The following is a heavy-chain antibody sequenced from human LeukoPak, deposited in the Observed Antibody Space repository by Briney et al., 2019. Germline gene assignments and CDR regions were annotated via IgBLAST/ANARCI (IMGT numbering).Heavy chain of an antibody. V-gene: IGHV5-51*01. D-gene: IGHD3-10*01. J-gene: IGHJ4*02. CDR3: ARQHGSGSYYSRAIDY. Sequence: GESLKISCEASGYSFTTYWIGWVRQMPGKGLEWMGIIYPGDSDTRYSSSFQGQVTISADKSRSTAYLQWSSLKASDTAMYYCARQHGSGSYYSRAIDYWGQGTLVTVSS. CDR2: IYPGDSDT. CDR1: GYSFTTYW.